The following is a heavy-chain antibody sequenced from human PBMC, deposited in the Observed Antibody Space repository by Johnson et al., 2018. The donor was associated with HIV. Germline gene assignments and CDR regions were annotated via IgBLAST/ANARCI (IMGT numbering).Heavy chain of an antibody. CDR3: AKDSDTYYYGSGDAFDI. CDR1: GFSFDDYA. V-gene: IGHV3-43D*03. J-gene: IGHJ3*02. CDR2: ISWDGGNT. D-gene: IGHD3-10*01. Sequence: VQLVESGGVAVQPGGSLRLSCAASGFSFDDYAMHWVRQAPGKGLEWVSLISWDGGNTYYADSVQGRFIISRDNSKESLYLQMNSLRTEDTALYFCAKDSDTYYYGSGDAFDIWGQGTMVTVSS.